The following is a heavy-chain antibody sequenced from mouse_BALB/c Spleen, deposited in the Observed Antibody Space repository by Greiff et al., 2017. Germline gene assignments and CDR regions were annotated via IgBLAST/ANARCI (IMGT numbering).Heavy chain of an antibody. J-gene: IGHJ4*01. CDR3: AYGNYNAMDY. Sequence: EVQLVESGAELAKPGASVKMSCTASGFNIKDTYMHWVKQRPEQGLEWIGRIDPANGNTKYDPKFQGKATITADTSSNTAYLQLSSLTSEDTAVYYCAYGNYNAMDYWGQGTSVTVSS. D-gene: IGHD1-1*01. CDR1: GFNIKDTY. V-gene: IGHV14-3*02. CDR2: IDPANGNT.